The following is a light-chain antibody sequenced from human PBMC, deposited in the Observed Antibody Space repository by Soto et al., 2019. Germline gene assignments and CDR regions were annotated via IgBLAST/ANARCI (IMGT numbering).Light chain of an antibody. J-gene: IGLJ2*01. V-gene: IGLV1-51*01. CDR1: SFNIGNNY. Sequence: QSVLTQPPSVSAAPGQKVTISCSGGSFNIGNNYVSWYQQLPGTAPKLLIYDNNKRPSGIPDRFSGSKSGTSATLGITGLQTGDEADYYCGTWDSSLSAGVFGGGTQLTVL. CDR2: DNN. CDR3: GTWDSSLSAGV.